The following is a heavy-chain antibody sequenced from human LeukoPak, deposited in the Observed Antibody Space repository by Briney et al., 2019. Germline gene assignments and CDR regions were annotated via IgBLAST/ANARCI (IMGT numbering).Heavy chain of an antibody. J-gene: IGHJ4*02. CDR2: IKQDGSEK. V-gene: IGHV3-7*03. Sequence: GGSLRLSCAASGFTFSNYLMSWVRQAPGKGLEWVANIKQDGSEKYYVDSVKGRFTISRDNAKNSLYLQMNSLRGEDTAVYDCARVADYWGQGILVTVSS. CDR1: GFTFSNYL. CDR3: ARVADY.